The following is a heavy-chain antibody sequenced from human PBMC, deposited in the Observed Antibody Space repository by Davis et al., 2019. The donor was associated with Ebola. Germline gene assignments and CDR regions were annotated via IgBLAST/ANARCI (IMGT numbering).Heavy chain of an antibody. CDR2: INHSGRT. V-gene: IGHV4-34*01. Sequence: MPSETLSLTCAVYGGSFSDNYWSWIRQPPGKGLEWIGEINHSGRTNNNPSLKSRVTISVDTSKNQFSLKLSSVTAADTAVYYCARGPGAIWFGEQLGGWFDPWGQGTLATVSS. J-gene: IGHJ5*02. CDR3: ARGPGAIWFGEQLGGWFDP. CDR1: GGSFSDNY. D-gene: IGHD3-10*01.